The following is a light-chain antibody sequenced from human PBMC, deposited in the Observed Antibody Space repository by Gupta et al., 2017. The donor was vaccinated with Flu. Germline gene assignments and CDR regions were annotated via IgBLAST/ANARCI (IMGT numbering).Light chain of an antibody. V-gene: IGLV3-21*03. CDR2: DDS. J-gene: IGLJ1*01. CDR1: NIGSKS. CDR3: QIWDSSSDHWV. Sequence: SYVLTPPPSVSVAPGKTATVTCGGNNIGSKSVHWYQQKPGQAPVLVVYDDSDRPSGIPERFSGSNSGNTATLTISRVEAGDEADYYCQIWDSSSDHWVFGTGTKVSVL.